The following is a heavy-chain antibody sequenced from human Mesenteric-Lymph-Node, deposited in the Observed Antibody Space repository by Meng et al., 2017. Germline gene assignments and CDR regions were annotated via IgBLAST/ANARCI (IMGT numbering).Heavy chain of an antibody. Sequence: SETLSLTCAVYGGSFSTYYWTWIRQPPGKGLEWIGEIIHSGGTNYNPSLKSRIIISVDTSNNQFSLRLNSVTAADTAIYYCARYGRGTASPYWYFNLWGRGTLVTVSS. CDR3: ARYGRGTASPYWYFNL. D-gene: IGHD6-6*01. CDR2: IIHSGGT. J-gene: IGHJ2*01. V-gene: IGHV4-34*12. CDR1: GGSFSTYY.